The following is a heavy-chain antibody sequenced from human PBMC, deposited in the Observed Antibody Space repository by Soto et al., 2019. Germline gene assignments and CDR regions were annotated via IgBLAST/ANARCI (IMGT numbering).Heavy chain of an antibody. Sequence: EVQLVESGGGLVQPGGSLRISCAASGFTFSNSWMHWVRQGPGKGLVWVSGIMSDGIGKTNADSVKGRFTIARDNAKNTLYLHMNSMRAEDTAVYHCARSRGSGGVEYNMDVWGQGTTVTVSS. D-gene: IGHD3-16*01. CDR3: ARSRGSGGVEYNMDV. V-gene: IGHV3-74*01. CDR1: GFTFSNSW. J-gene: IGHJ6*02. CDR2: IMSDGIGK.